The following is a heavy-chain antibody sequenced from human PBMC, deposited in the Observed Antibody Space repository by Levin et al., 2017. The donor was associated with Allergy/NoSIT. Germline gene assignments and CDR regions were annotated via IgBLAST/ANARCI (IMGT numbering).Heavy chain of an antibody. CDR1: GFTFRSYP. CDR3: ARGGGGSGPYYFYYYGMDV. D-gene: IGHD2-15*01. Sequence: GESLKISCADSGFTFRSYPMHWVRQAPGKGLEWVAVLSNDGGNKYYADSVKGRFTISRDNSKNTLYLQMNSLRPEDTAVYCCARGGGGSGPYYFYYYGMDVWGQGTTVTVSS. V-gene: IGHV3-30*04. CDR2: LSNDGGNK. J-gene: IGHJ6*02.